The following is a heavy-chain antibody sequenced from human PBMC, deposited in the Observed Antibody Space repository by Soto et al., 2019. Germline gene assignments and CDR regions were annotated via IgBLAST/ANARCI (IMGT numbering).Heavy chain of an antibody. CDR3: ATESGSTYGYFDY. CDR1: GGSVTSDEGY. CDR2: ISNSGST. J-gene: IGHJ4*02. Sequence: SETLSLTCTVSGGSVTSDEGYWSWIRQSPGKGLEWIGYISNSGSTGYNPSLNTRLSMSVDRSKNQFTLRLTSVTAADTAVYFCATESGSTYGYFDYWGQGTQVTVSS. V-gene: IGHV4-30-4*01. D-gene: IGHD5-18*01.